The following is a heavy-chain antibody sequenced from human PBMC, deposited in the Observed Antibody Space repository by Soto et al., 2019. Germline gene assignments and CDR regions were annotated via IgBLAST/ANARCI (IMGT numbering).Heavy chain of an antibody. J-gene: IGHJ6*02. Sequence: GASVKVSCKASGYTFTGYYMHCVRQAPGQVLEWMGWINPSSGGTNYAQKFQGRVTMTRDTSISTAYMELSRPRSDDTAVYYCARVGDVSYYYYGMDVWGQGTTVTVSS. CDR3: ARVGDVSYYYYGMDV. CDR1: GYTFTGYY. D-gene: IGHD4-17*01. CDR2: INPSSGGT. V-gene: IGHV1-2*02.